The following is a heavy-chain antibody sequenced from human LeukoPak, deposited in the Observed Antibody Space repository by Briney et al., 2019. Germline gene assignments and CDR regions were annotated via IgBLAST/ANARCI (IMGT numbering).Heavy chain of an antibody. CDR2: ISSNGGST. J-gene: IGHJ6*03. Sequence: GGSLRLSCAASGFTFSSYAMHWVRQAPGKGLEYVSSISSNGGSTYYANSVKGRFTISRDNAKNSLYLQMNSLRAEDTAVYYCARIVSYYYYMDVWGKGTTVTVSS. V-gene: IGHV3-64*01. CDR1: GFTFSSYA. D-gene: IGHD1-26*01. CDR3: ARIVSYYYYMDV.